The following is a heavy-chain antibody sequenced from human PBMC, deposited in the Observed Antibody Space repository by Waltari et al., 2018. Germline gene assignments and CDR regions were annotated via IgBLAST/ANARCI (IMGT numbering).Heavy chain of an antibody. CDR1: GGSVSSGSYY. CDR3: ARSATALLWFGELHGQDHQPFDY. V-gene: IGHV4-61*01. CDR2: IYFNGGT. D-gene: IGHD3-10*01. J-gene: IGHJ4*02. Sequence: QVQLQESGPGLVKPSETLSLTCTVSGGSVSSGSYYWSWIRQPPGKGLEWIGYIYFNGGTNDNPSLMSRVTISVDTSKNQFSLKLSSVTAADTAVYYCARSATALLWFGELHGQDHQPFDYWGQGTLVTVSS.